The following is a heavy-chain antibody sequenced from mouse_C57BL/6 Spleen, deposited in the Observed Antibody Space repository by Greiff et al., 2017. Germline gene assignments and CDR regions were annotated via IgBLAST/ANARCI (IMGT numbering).Heavy chain of an antibody. CDR1: GYAFSSSW. CDR3: AKDSSGPWFAY. Sequence: QVQLQQSGPELVKPGASVKISCKASGYAFSSSWMNWVKQRPGKGLGWIGRIYPGDGDTNYNGKFKGKATLTADKSSSTAYMQLSSLTSETSAVYCCAKDSSGPWFAYWGQGTLVTVSA. V-gene: IGHV1-82*01. CDR2: IYPGDGDT. D-gene: IGHD3-2*02. J-gene: IGHJ3*01.